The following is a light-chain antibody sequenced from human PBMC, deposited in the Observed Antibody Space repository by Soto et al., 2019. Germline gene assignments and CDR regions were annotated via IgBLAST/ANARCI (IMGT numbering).Light chain of an antibody. V-gene: IGKV3-20*01. CDR2: DVS. CDR3: QQYGSPPT. CDR1: QSVTSSY. J-gene: IGKJ1*01. Sequence: EIVLTQSPGTLSLSPGERATLSCRASQSVTSSYLGWYQQKPGQVPRLLIYDVSSRAPGIPDRFSGSGSGTDFTLTISRLDPEDFAVYYCQQYGSPPTLGQGTKVDIK.